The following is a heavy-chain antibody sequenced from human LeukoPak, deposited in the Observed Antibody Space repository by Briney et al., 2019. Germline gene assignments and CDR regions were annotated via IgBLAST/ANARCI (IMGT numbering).Heavy chain of an antibody. CDR2: IYHSGST. Sequence: SETLSLTCAVSGYSISSGYYWGWIRQPPGKGLEGIGSIYHSGSTYYNPSLKSRVTISVDTSKNQFSLKLSSVTAADTAVYYCARLYLGYMDVWGKGTTVTVSS. CDR1: GYSISSGYY. J-gene: IGHJ6*03. D-gene: IGHD2/OR15-2a*01. CDR3: ARLYLGYMDV. V-gene: IGHV4-38-2*01.